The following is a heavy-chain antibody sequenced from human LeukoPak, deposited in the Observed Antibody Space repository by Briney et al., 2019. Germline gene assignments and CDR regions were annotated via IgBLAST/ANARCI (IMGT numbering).Heavy chain of an antibody. D-gene: IGHD3-10*01. CDR2: IYYSGST. Sequence: SETLSLTCTVSGGSISSYYWSWIRQPPGKGLEWIGYIYYSGSTNYNPSLKSRVTISVDTSKNQFPLKLSSVTAADTAVYYCARVSGSYEVDYWGQGTLVTVSS. V-gene: IGHV4-59*01. CDR3: ARVSGSYEVDY. CDR1: GGSISSYY. J-gene: IGHJ4*02.